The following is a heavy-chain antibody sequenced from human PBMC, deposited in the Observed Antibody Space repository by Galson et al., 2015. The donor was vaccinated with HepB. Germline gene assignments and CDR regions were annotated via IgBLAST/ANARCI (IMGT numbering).Heavy chain of an antibody. CDR3: ARDGSIDY. D-gene: IGHD1-1*01. CDR1: GFTFSSYA. V-gene: IGHV3-30*04. J-gene: IGHJ4*02. Sequence: SLRLSCVASGFTFSSYAMHWVRQAPGKGLEWVAVISYDGSNKYYADSVKGRFTISRDNSKNTLYLQMNSLRAEDTAVYYCARDGSIDYWGQGTLVTVSS. CDR2: ISYDGSNK.